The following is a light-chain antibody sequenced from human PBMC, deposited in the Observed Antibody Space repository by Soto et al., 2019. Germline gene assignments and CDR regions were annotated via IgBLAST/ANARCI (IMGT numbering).Light chain of an antibody. CDR1: QEISNH. V-gene: IGKV1-16*02. Sequence: DIQMTQSPSSLSASVGDRVTITCRASQEISNHLAWFQQKPGKPPKSLIYDASILQSGVPSKFSGSGSGTDFTLTISSLQPEDFATYDCQQYHNYPVTFGGGTKVEIK. CDR3: QQYHNYPVT. J-gene: IGKJ4*01. CDR2: DAS.